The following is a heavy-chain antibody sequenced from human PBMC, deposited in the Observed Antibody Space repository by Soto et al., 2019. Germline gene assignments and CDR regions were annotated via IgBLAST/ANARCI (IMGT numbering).Heavy chain of an antibody. CDR3: AKGLLAIVGTTLPRDAFNI. V-gene: IGHV3-30*18. CDR1: GFSFTTYV. J-gene: IGHJ3*02. D-gene: IGHD1-26*01. CDR2: ISHDGSYK. Sequence: PGGSLRLSCAASGFSFTTYVMHWVRQAPCKGLEWVAVISHDGSYKYYGDAVKGRFTISRDTSKNAVYLEMNSLRPEDTAVYYCAKGLLAIVGTTLPRDAFNIWGQGTMVTVSS.